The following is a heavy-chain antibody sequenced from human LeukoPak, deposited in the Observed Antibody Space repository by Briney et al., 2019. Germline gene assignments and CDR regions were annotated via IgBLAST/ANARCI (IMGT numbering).Heavy chain of an antibody. CDR2: ISSSSSTI. V-gene: IGHV3-48*02. CDR1: GFTFSTYS. J-gene: IGHJ4*02. D-gene: IGHD3-10*01. CDR3: ARSSGSYYNHDY. Sequence: PGGSLILSCAASGFTFSTYSMNWVRQAPGKGLEWVSYISSSSSTIFYADSVKGRFTVSRDNARNSLYLQMNTLRDEDTAVYYCARSSGSYYNHDYWGQGTLVTVSS.